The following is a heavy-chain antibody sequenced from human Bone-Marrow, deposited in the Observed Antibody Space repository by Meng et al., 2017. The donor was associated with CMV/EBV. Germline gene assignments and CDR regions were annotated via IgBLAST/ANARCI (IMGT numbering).Heavy chain of an antibody. J-gene: IGHJ4*02. Sequence: GGSLRLSCAASGFTFSSYAMSWVRQAPGKGLEWVSAVSGSGSSTYYADSVQGRFAISRDNSKNTLYLQMNSLRAEDTAVYYCARVSRSGYDGMVDYWGQGTLVTVSS. CDR2: VSGSGSST. V-gene: IGHV3-23*01. D-gene: IGHD5-12*01. CDR1: GFTFSSYA. CDR3: ARVSRSGYDGMVDY.